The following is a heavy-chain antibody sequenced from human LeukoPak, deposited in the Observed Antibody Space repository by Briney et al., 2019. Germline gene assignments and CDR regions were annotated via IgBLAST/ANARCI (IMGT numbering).Heavy chain of an antibody. D-gene: IGHD4-17*01. CDR1: GYTFTSYD. J-gene: IGHJ4*02. Sequence: GASVKVSCKASGYTFTSYDINWVRQATGQGLEWMGWMNPNSGNTGYAQKFQGRVTMTRNTSINTAYMELSSLRPEDTAMYYCARRGVTTNDYWGQGTLVTVSS. CDR2: MNPNSGNT. CDR3: ARRGVTTNDY. V-gene: IGHV1-8*01.